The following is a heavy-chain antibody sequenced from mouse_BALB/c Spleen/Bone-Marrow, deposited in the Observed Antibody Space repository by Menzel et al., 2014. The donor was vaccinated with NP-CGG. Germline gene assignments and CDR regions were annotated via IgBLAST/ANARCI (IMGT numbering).Heavy chain of an antibody. D-gene: IGHD4-1*01. Sequence: EVKLMESGAELVKPGASVKLSCTASGFNIKDTYMHWVKQRPEQGLEWIGRIDPANGNTKYDPKFQGKATITADTSSNTDYLQLSSLTSEDTAVYYCARSGVGPFAYWGQGTLVTVSA. J-gene: IGHJ3*01. V-gene: IGHV14-3*02. CDR1: GFNIKDTY. CDR2: IDPANGNT. CDR3: ARSGVGPFAY.